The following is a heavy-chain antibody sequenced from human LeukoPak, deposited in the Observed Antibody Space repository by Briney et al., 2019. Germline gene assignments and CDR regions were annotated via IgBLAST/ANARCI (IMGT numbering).Heavy chain of an antibody. V-gene: IGHV3-23*01. CDR1: GFTFSSYA. J-gene: IGHJ4*02. Sequence: GGSLRLSCAASGFTFSSYAMSWVRQAPGKGPERVSAISGSGGSTYYADSVKGRFTISRDNSKNTLYLQMNILRAEDTAVYYCAKSSGSSTHRPIDYWGQGTLVTVSS. D-gene: IGHD1-26*01. CDR2: ISGSGGST. CDR3: AKSSGSSTHRPIDY.